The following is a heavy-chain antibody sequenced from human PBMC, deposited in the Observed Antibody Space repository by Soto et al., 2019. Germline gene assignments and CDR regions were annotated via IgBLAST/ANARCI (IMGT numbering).Heavy chain of an antibody. D-gene: IGHD3-3*01. Sequence: GGSLRLSCAASGFTFSSYAMSWVRQAPGKGLEWVSAISGSGGSTYYADSVKGRFTISRDNSKNTLYLQMNSLRAEDTAVYYCATATTIFGVVTHYYFDYWGQGTLVTVSS. CDR2: ISGSGGST. CDR3: ATATTIFGVVTHYYFDY. CDR1: GFTFSSYA. J-gene: IGHJ4*02. V-gene: IGHV3-23*01.